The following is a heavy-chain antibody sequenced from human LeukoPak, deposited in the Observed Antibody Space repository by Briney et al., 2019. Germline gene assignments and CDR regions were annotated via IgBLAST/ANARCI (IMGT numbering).Heavy chain of an antibody. CDR3: AKDVSSSTGY. D-gene: IGHD6-6*01. J-gene: IGHJ4*02. CDR1: GFTFSSYG. Sequence: GRSLRLSCAASGFTFSSYGMHWVRQAPGKGLEWVSAISGSGGSTYYADSVKGRFTISRDNSKNTLYLQMNSLRAEDTAVYYCAKDVSSSTGYWGQGTLVTVSS. V-gene: IGHV3-23*01. CDR2: ISGSGGST.